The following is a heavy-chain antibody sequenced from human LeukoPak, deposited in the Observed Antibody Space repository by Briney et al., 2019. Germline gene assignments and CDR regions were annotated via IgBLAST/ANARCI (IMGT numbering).Heavy chain of an antibody. J-gene: IGHJ6*02. CDR2: ISAYNGNT. CDR1: GYTFTSYG. CDR3: ARDCGKYSSGWYCYYYGMDV. D-gene: IGHD6-19*01. Sequence: GASVKVSCKASGYTFTSYGISWVRQAPGQGLEWMGWISAYNGNTNYAQKLQGRVTMTTDTSTSTAYMELRSLRSDDTAVYYCARDCGKYSSGWYCYYYGMDVWGQGTTVTVSS. V-gene: IGHV1-18*01.